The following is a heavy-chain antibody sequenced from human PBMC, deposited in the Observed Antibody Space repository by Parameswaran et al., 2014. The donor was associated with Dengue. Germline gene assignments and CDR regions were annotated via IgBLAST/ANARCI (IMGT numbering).Heavy chain of an antibody. CDR3: ARDTPRYYYDSSGYYWSGFDY. J-gene: IGHJ4*02. CDR2: YSGGST. D-gene: IGHD3-22*01. Sequence: VRQMPGKGAGVGLSYYSGGSTYYADSVKGRFTISRDNSKNTLYLQMNSLRAEDTAVYYCARDTPRYYYDSSGYYWSGFDYWGQGTPVTVSS. V-gene: IGHV3-53*01.